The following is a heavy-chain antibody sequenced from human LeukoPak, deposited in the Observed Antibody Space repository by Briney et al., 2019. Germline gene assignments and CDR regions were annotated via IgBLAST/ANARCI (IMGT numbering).Heavy chain of an antibody. V-gene: IGHV4-39*07. J-gene: IGHJ4*02. CDR1: GGSISSSSYY. CDR2: IYYSGST. Sequence: SETLSLTCTVSGGSISSSSYYWGWIRQPPGKGLEWIGSIYYSGSTYYNPSLKSRVTISVDTSKNQFSLKLSSVTAADTAVYYCARGATYDILTGYYSNWGQGTLVTVSS. D-gene: IGHD3-9*01. CDR3: ARGATYDILTGYYSN.